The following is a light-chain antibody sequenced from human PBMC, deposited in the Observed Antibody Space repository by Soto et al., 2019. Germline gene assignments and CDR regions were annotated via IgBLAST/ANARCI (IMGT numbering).Light chain of an antibody. CDR3: ASWDDSLAGPDVV. CDR1: NSNIGSNY. J-gene: IGLJ2*01. CDR2: SNN. Sequence: QSVLTQPPSASGTPGQRVTISCSGNNSNIGSNYVYWYQQLPGTAPKLLISSNNQRPSGVPDRFSGSKSGTSASLAISGLRSEDEANYYCASWDDSLAGPDVVFGGGTKLTVL. V-gene: IGLV1-47*01.